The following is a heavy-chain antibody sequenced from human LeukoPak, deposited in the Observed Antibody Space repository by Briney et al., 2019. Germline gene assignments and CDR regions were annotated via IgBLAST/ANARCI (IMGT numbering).Heavy chain of an antibody. CDR2: IKQDGSEK. CDR1: GFTFSSYW. CDR3: AREGDYVWGSYRPRSFFDY. J-gene: IGHJ4*02. V-gene: IGHV3-7*01. Sequence: GGSLRLSCAASGFTFSSYWMSWVRQAPGKGLEWVANIKQDGSEKYYVDSVKGRFTISRDNAKNSLYLQMNSLRAEDTAVYYCAREGDYVWGSYRPRSFFDYWGQGTLVTVSS. D-gene: IGHD3-16*02.